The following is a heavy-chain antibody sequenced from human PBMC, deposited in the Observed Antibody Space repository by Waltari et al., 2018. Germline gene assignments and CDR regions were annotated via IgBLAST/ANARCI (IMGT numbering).Heavy chain of an antibody. D-gene: IGHD2-15*01. J-gene: IGHJ5*01. CDR1: GFSFSAYE. CDR3: AREIPNCRADCFDS. CDR2: PSRAVTYP. Sequence: DVHLVESGGGLVQPGGSMRLSCAASGFSFSAYEMNWVRQAPGKGLGGLSSPSRAVTYPFYAGSVRGRFTISRDDAKRSLFLQMNSLSADDTAVYYCAREIPNCRADCFDSWGLGTLVVVSS. V-gene: IGHV3-48*03.